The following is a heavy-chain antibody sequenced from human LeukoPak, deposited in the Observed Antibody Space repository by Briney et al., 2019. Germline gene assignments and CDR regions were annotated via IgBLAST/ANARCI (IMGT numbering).Heavy chain of an antibody. J-gene: IGHJ4*02. Sequence: GESLKISCKGSGYSFTNYWNGWVRQMPGKGLEWMGIIYPGDSDTRYSPSFQGQVTISADKSISTAYLQWSSLKASDTAMYYCARLLGATSGWDYFDYWGQGTLVTVSS. V-gene: IGHV5-51*01. CDR3: ARLLGATSGWDYFDY. CDR1: GYSFTNYW. D-gene: IGHD1-26*01. CDR2: IYPGDSDT.